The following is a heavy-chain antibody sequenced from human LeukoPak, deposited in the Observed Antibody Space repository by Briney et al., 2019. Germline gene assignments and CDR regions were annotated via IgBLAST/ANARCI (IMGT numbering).Heavy chain of an antibody. CDR1: GFSFSSYG. CDR3: ASPSGYSYVSSFDY. V-gene: IGHV3-7*01. D-gene: IGHD5-18*01. CDR2: IKQDGSEK. J-gene: IGHJ4*02. Sequence: GGSQRLSCAASGFSFSSYGMHWVRQAPGKGLEWVANIKQDGSEKYYVDSVKGRFTISRDNAKNSLYLQMNSLRAEDTAVYYCASPSGYSYVSSFDYWGQGTLVTVSS.